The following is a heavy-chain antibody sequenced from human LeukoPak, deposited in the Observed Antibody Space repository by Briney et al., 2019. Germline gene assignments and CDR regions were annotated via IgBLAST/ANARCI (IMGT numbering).Heavy chain of an antibody. CDR1: GGTFSSYA. D-gene: IGHD2-15*01. V-gene: IGHV1-69*05. J-gene: IGHJ3*01. CDR2: IIPIFGTA. Sequence: GASVKVSCKASGGTFSSYAISWVRQAPGQGLEWMGGIIPIFGTANYAQKFQGRVTITTDESTSTAYMELSSLRSEDTAVYYCAYSTLGYCSGGSCPFPNSRGQGTMVTVSS. CDR3: AYSTLGYCSGGSCPFPNS.